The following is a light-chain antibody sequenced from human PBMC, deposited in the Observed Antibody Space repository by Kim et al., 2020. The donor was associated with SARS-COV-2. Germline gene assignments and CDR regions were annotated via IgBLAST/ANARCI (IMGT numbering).Light chain of an antibody. V-gene: IGLV1-40*01. CDR2: GTF. CDR1: SSNIGAGFH. J-gene: IGLJ3*02. Sequence: PGQRVTIACTGSSSNIGAGFHVHWYQQLPGTAPKLLIYGTFNRPSGVPDRFSGSRSATSASLAITGLQAEDEANYYCQSYDSSLSVFGGGTQLTVL. CDR3: QSYDSSLSV.